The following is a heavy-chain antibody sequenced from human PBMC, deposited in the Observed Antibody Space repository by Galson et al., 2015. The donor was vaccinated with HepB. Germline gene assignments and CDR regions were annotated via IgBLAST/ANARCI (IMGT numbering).Heavy chain of an antibody. Sequence: SLRLSCAASGITFNNYAVHWVRQAPGKALEWVAVISYDGSNKYSADSVKGRFTISRDNSKNTLYLEMNSLRTEDTAVYFCARDVRSTVRGVLTDWGQGTLVTVSS. V-gene: IGHV3-30-3*01. D-gene: IGHD3-10*01. CDR2: ISYDGSNK. CDR1: GITFNNYA. J-gene: IGHJ4*02. CDR3: ARDVRSTVRGVLTD.